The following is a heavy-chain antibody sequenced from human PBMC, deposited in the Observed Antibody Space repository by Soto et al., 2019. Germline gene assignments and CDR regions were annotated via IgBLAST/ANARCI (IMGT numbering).Heavy chain of an antibody. Sequence: QVQLQESGPGLVKPSQTLSLTCNVSAGYISTGNYYWSWIRQSPGKGLEWIGHIYYSGTTYYNPSLKSRITISVDASKNQFSLNLSSVTAADTAIYYCVSRQQRVALVEYWGQGTLVTVSS. J-gene: IGHJ4*02. CDR3: VSRQQRVALVEY. CDR1: AGYISTGNYY. D-gene: IGHD6-13*01. V-gene: IGHV4-30-4*01. CDR2: IYYSGTT.